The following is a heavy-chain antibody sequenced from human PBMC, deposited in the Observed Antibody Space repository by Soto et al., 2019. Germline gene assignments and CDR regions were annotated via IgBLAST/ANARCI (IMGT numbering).Heavy chain of an antibody. Sequence: GGSLRLSXAASGFTFSSYGMHWVRQAPGKGLEWVAVISYDGSNKYYADSVKGRFTISRDNSKNTLYLQMNSLRAEDTAVYYCAKDLFRGVVVPAAVPYYYYYGMDVWGQGTTVTVSS. J-gene: IGHJ6*02. CDR2: ISYDGSNK. D-gene: IGHD2-2*01. V-gene: IGHV3-30*18. CDR1: GFTFSSYG. CDR3: AKDLFRGVVVPAAVPYYYYYGMDV.